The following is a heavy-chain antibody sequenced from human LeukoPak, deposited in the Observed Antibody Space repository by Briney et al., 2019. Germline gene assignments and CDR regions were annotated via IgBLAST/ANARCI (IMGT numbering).Heavy chain of an antibody. Sequence: VASVKVSCKASGYTFTSYYMHWVRQAPGQGLEWMGIINPSGGSTSYAQKFQGRVTMTRDTSTSTVYMELSSLGSEDTAVYYCARGGIAVATAWYYYGMDVWGQGTTVTVSS. V-gene: IGHV1-46*01. CDR3: ARGGIAVATAWYYYGMDV. CDR1: GYTFTSYY. CDR2: INPSGGST. D-gene: IGHD6-19*01. J-gene: IGHJ6*02.